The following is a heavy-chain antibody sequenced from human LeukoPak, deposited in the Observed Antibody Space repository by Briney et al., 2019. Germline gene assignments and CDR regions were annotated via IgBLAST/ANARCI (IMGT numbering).Heavy chain of an antibody. D-gene: IGHD2-15*01. CDR2: IYASGST. Sequence: PSETLSLTCAVSGASISHYSWRWIRQPPRKGLEWIGDIYASGSTSYNPSHTGRVTTSKDTSKNHFSLKLISVTAADTAVYYCARESGGSSYYFDYWGQGTLVTVSS. CDR1: GASISHYS. V-gene: IGHV4-59*01. CDR3: ARESGGSSYYFDY. J-gene: IGHJ4*02.